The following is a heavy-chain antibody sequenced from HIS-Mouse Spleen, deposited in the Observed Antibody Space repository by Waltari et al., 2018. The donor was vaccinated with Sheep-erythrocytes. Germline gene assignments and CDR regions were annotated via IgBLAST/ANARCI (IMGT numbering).Heavy chain of an antibody. Sequence: EVQLVESGGGLLQPGRSLRLSCAASGFSFDVYAMHWLRQAPGNGRGWVCGIGWNSWSRGYWGSGKGRFAISRDNAKNSLYLQMNSRSAEDTALYYCAKDISRNIVVVPAAVGDYWGQGTLVTVSS. J-gene: IGHJ4*02. CDR2: IGWNSWSR. CDR1: GFSFDVYA. CDR3: AKDISRNIVVVPAAVGDY. D-gene: IGHD2-2*01. V-gene: IGHV3-9*01.